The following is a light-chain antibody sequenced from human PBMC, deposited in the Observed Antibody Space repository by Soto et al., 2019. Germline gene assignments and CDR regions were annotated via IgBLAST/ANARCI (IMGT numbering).Light chain of an antibody. J-gene: IGLJ2*01. V-gene: IGLV3-21*04. CDR2: YDS. CDR3: QVWDSSSDHPV. Sequence: SYELTQPPSVSVAPGKTARITCWGNNIGSKSVHWYQQKQGQAPVLVIYYDSDRPSGIPERFSGSNSGNTATLTISRVEAGDEADYYCQVWDSSSDHPVFGGGTKLTVL. CDR1: NIGSKS.